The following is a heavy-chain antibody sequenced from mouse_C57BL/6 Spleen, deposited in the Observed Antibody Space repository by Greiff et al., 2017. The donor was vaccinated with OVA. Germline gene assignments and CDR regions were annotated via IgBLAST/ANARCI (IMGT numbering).Heavy chain of an antibody. CDR3: TRRVTIHYYAMDY. Sequence: EVQLVESGGGLVQPGGSMKLSCAASGFTFSDAWMDWVRQSPEKGLEWVAEIRNKANNHATYYAESVKGRFTISRDDSKSSVYLQMNSLRAEDTGIYYCTRRVTIHYYAMDYWGQGTSVTVSS. CDR1: GFTFSDAW. J-gene: IGHJ4*01. V-gene: IGHV6-6*01. D-gene: IGHD2-2*01. CDR2: IRNKANNHAT.